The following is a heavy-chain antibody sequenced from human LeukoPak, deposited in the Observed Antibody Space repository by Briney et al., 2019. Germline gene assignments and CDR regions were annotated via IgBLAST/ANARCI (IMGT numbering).Heavy chain of an antibody. Sequence: ASVKVSCKVSGYTFTDYYMHWVQQAPGEGLEWMGLVDPEDGETIYAEKFQGRVTITADTSTDTAYMELSSLRSEGTAVYYCATIAAAGRVDYWGQGTLVTVSS. CDR3: ATIAAAGRVDY. V-gene: IGHV1-69-2*01. D-gene: IGHD6-13*01. CDR2: VDPEDGET. CDR1: GYTFTDYY. J-gene: IGHJ4*02.